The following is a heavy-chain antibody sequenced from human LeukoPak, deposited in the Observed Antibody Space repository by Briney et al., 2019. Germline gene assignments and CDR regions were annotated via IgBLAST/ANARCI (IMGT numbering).Heavy chain of an antibody. D-gene: IGHD1-1*01. CDR3: TRVAKERVGGVYYFDY. V-gene: IGHV3-13*01. J-gene: IGHJ4*02. CDR2: IGTAGDT. CDR1: GFTFSDYD. Sequence: GGSLRLSCAASGFTFSDYDMHWVRQATGKGLEWVSAIGTAGDTYYTGSVKGRFTISRENAKNSLYLQMNSLRAGDMAVYYCTRVAKERVGGVYYFDYWGQGTLVTVSS.